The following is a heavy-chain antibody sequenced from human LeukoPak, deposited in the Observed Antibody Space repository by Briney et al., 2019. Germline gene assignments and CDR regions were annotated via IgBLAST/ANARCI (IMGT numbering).Heavy chain of an antibody. CDR1: GGTFSSYA. V-gene: IGHV1-69*04. J-gene: IGHJ4*02. CDR2: IIPILGIA. CDR3: ARVGYSSGWYPEIDY. D-gene: IGHD6-19*01. Sequence: GSSVKVSCKASGGTFSSYAISWVRQAPGQGLEWMGRIIPILGIANYARKFQGRVTITADKSTSTAYMELSSLRSEDTAVYYCARVGYSSGWYPEIDYWGQGTLVTVSS.